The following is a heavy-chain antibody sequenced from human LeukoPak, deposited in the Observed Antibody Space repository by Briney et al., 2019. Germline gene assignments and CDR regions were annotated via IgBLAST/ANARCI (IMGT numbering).Heavy chain of an antibody. CDR2: IIPIFGTA. D-gene: IGHD3-16*02. CDR3: ARANYDYVWGSYRLVGYFDY. CDR1: GGTFSSYA. J-gene: IGHJ4*02. V-gene: IGHV1-69*05. Sequence: GASVKVSCKASGGTFSSYAISWVRQAPGQGLEWMGGIIPIFGTANYAQKFQGRVTITTDESTSTAYMELSSLRSEDTAVYYCARANYDYVWGSYRLVGYFDYWGQGTLVTVSS.